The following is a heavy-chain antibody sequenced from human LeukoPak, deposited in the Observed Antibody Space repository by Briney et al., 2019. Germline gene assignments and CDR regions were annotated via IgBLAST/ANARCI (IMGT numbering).Heavy chain of an antibody. V-gene: IGHV3-23*01. CDR3: AKEFIAGDGHVDCDS. D-gene: IGHD5-24*01. Sequence: GGSLRLSCAASGFTISAYGMTWVRQAPGKGLEWVSSITSSGATTYYADSVKGRFTISRDISKNTLYLQMNSLTAEDSAVYYCAKEFIAGDGHVDCDSWGQGTLVTVSS. J-gene: IGHJ4*02. CDR2: ITSSGATT. CDR1: GFTISAYG.